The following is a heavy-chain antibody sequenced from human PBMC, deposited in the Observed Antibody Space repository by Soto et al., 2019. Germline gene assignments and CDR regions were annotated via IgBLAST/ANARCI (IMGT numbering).Heavy chain of an antibody. Sequence: GASVKVSCKASGYTFTSYDINWVRQATGQGLEWMGWMNPNSGNTGYAQKFQGRVTMTRNTSISTAYMGLSSLRSEDTAVYYCARSQYDFWSGYPSAIGMDVWGQGTTVTVSS. J-gene: IGHJ6*02. D-gene: IGHD3-3*01. CDR3: ARSQYDFWSGYPSAIGMDV. V-gene: IGHV1-8*01. CDR1: GYTFTSYD. CDR2: MNPNSGNT.